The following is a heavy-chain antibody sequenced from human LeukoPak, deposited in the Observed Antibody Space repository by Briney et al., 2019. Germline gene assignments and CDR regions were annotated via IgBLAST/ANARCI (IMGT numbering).Heavy chain of an antibody. CDR3: ANGPAMVPPRGIDY. CDR2: ISGPSNTI. V-gene: IGHV3-48*01. D-gene: IGHD5-18*01. J-gene: IGHJ4*02. Sequence: GGSLRLSCAASGFTFSSYGMNWVRQAPGKWLDWLSYISGPSNTIYYADSVKGRFTISRDNSRNTLYLQMNSLRAEDTAVYYCANGPAMVPPRGIDYWGQGTLVTVSS. CDR1: GFTFSSYG.